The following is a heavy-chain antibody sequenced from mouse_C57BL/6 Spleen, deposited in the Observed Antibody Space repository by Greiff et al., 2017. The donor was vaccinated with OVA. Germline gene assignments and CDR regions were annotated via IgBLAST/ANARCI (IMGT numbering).Heavy chain of an antibody. CDR1: GFTFRDYG. CDR3: ARGGGNSAWFAY. V-gene: IGHV5-17*01. J-gene: IGHJ3*01. Sequence: EVHLVESGGGLVKPGGSLKLSCAASGFTFRDYGMHWVRQAPEKGLEWVAYISSGSSTIYYVDTVKGRFTISRDNAKNTLFLQMTSLRSEDTAMYYCARGGGNSAWFAYWGQGTLVTVSA. CDR2: ISSGSSTI. D-gene: IGHD2-1*01.